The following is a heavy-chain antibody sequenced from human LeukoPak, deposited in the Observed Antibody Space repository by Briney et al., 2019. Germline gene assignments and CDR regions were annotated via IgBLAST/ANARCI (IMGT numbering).Heavy chain of an antibody. D-gene: IGHD2-21*02. Sequence: GGSLRLSCAASGFTFSSYNMNWVRQAPGKGLEWVSSISSSSSYIYYADSVKGRFTISRDNAKNSLYLQMNSLRAEDTAVYYCARTDCGGDCYSEFGAFDIWGQGTMVTVSS. CDR1: GFTFSSYN. J-gene: IGHJ3*02. CDR2: ISSSSSYI. V-gene: IGHV3-21*01. CDR3: ARTDCGGDCYSEFGAFDI.